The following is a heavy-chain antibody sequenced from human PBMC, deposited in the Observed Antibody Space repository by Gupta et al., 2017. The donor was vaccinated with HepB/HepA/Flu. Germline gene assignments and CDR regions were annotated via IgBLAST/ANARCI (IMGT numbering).Heavy chain of an antibody. D-gene: IGHD3-16*02. CDR1: GATFSAFS. CDR3: ARRSDSSLFDY. V-gene: IGHV1-69*01. CDR2: IIPVFNAA. Sequence: QIQLIQSGAEVTRPGASVKISCQASGATFSAFSFNWVRQAPGQGLEWMGAIIPVFNAAHYAQRFQGRLTITADESISTAYMELNSLTSDDTAIYYCARRSDSSLFDYWGQGTLVTVSS. J-gene: IGHJ4*02.